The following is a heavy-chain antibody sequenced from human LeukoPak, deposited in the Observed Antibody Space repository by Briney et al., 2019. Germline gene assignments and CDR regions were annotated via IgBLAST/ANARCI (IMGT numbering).Heavy chain of an antibody. CDR3: ARGRSGYDSRYFDP. Sequence: GGPLRLSCAASGFTVSSNYMSWVRQAPGKGLEWVSTIYSGGSTYYADSVKGRFTVSRDNSRNTLYLQMNTLRAEDTAVYYCARGRSGYDSRYFDPWGQGTLVTVSS. CDR2: IYSGGST. D-gene: IGHD5-12*01. J-gene: IGHJ5*02. CDR1: GFTVSSNY. V-gene: IGHV3-53*01.